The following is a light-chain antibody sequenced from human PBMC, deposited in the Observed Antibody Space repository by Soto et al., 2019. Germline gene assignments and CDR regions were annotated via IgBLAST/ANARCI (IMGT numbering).Light chain of an antibody. J-gene: IGKJ2*01. Sequence: DIQMTQSPSSLSASVGDRVTITCQASQDITNDLNWYQQKPGKAPKLLIYDSSNLETGVPSRFSGGGSGTDFTFTISSLQPEDIATYYCQQYHSLPYTFGQGTKLEIK. CDR3: QQYHSLPYT. CDR1: QDITND. CDR2: DSS. V-gene: IGKV1-33*01.